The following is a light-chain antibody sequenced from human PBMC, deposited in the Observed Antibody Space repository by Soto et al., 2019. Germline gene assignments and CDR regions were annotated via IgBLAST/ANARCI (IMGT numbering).Light chain of an antibody. V-gene: IGKV1-27*01. J-gene: IGKJ1*01. CDR1: QGISNY. Sequence: GDTVTITCRASQGISNYLAWYQQKPGQVPNLLIYAASTLQSGVPSRFSGSGSGTDFTLTISSLRPEDVATYYCQKYNNAPRTFGQGTNVEI. CDR3: QKYNNAPRT. CDR2: AAS.